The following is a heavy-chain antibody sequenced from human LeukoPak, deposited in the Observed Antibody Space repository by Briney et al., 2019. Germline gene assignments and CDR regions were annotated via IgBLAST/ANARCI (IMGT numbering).Heavy chain of an antibody. CDR1: GITFSSYE. D-gene: IGHD3-10*01. CDR2: ISSSGSTK. Sequence: GGSLRLSCAASGITFSSYEMNWVRQAPGKGLDWVSYISSSGSTKYYADSVKGRFTISRDNAKNSLYLQMNSLRAEDTAVYYCARSGAWDYWGQGTLVTVSS. CDR3: ARSGAWDY. V-gene: IGHV3-48*03. J-gene: IGHJ4*02.